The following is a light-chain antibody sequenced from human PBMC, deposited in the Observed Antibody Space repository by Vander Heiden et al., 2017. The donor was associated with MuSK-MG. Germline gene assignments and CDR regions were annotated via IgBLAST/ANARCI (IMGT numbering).Light chain of an antibody. J-gene: IGKJ2*01. CDR2: AAS. CDR3: QQSDNTSYT. Sequence: DIQMTQSPSSQSASVGDRVTITCRASQRISNYLNWYQQKPGKAPKLLIYAASSLQSGVPSRFSGSGSGTDFTLTISRLQPEDFATYYCQQSDNTSYTFGQGTKLEIK. V-gene: IGKV1-39*01. CDR1: QRISNY.